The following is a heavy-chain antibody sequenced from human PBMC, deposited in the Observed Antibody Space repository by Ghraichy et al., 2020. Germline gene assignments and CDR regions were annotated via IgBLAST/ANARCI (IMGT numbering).Heavy chain of an antibody. CDR1: GGSISSYY. CDR2: IYYSGST. CDR3: ARVAWTRGGIAARPLAFDI. V-gene: IGHV4-59*01. D-gene: IGHD6-6*01. J-gene: IGHJ3*02. Sequence: SQTLSLTCTVSGGSISSYYWSWIRQPPGKGLEWIGYIYYSGSTNYNPSLKSRVTISVDTSKNQFSLKLSSVTAADTAVYYCARVAWTRGGIAARPLAFDIWGQGTMVTVSS.